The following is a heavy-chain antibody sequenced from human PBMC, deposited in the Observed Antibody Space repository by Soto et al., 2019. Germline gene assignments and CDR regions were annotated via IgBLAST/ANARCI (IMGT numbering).Heavy chain of an antibody. D-gene: IGHD3-22*01. CDR2: MNPNSGIA. J-gene: IGHJ4*02. CDR3: ARDGGYYYDSSGYYSPPGGLDY. CDR1: GYTFTSYD. Sequence: AASVKVSCKASGYTFTSYDINWVRLATGQGLEWMGWMNPNSGIANYAQKFQGRVTITTDKSTSTAYMELSSLGSEDTAVYYCARDGGYYYDSSGYYSPPGGLDYWGQGTLVTVSS. V-gene: IGHV1-8*01.